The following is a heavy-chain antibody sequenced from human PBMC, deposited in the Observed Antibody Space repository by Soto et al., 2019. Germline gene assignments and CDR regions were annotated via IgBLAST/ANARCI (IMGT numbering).Heavy chain of an antibody. V-gene: IGHV2-5*02. D-gene: IGHD3-10*01. J-gene: IGHJ4*02. CDR2: IYWDDDK. CDR3: VHTSGSGNSACFDY. Sequence: QITLKEAGHTLVKPTQTLTLTCTFSGFSLSTSRVGVGWIRQPPGKALEWLALIYWDDDKRYSPSLKNRLTITKDTSKNQVVLTMTNADPVDTATYSCVHTSGSGNSACFDYWGQGTLVTVSS. CDR1: GFSLSTSRVG.